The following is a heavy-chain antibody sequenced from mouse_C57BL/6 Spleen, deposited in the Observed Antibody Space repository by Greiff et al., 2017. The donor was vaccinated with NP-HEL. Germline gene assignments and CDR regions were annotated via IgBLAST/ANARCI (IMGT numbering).Heavy chain of an antibody. D-gene: IGHD2-3*01. CDR1: GYTFTSYW. Sequence: QVQLQQPGAELVMPGASVKLSCKASGYTFTSYWMHWVKQRPGQGLEWIGEIDPSDSYTNYNQKFKGKSTLTVDKSSSTAYMQLSSLTSEDSAVYYWARYDGYYDDYWGQGTTLTVSS. CDR2: IDPSDSYT. V-gene: IGHV1-69*01. J-gene: IGHJ2*01. CDR3: ARYDGYYDDY.